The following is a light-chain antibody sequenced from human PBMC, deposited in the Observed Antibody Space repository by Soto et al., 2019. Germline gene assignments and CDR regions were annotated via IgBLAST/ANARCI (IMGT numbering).Light chain of an antibody. V-gene: IGKV1-39*01. CDR1: HSISNS. J-gene: IGKJ4*01. CDR2: AAS. Sequence: DIPMTQSPPSLSASVGDRVTITCRASHSISNSVNWYQQRPGRAPKVLIYAASNLQTGVPSRFSGSGSGTDFTLTISSLQPEDFATYYCQQSYTTPSFGGGTKVEIK. CDR3: QQSYTTPS.